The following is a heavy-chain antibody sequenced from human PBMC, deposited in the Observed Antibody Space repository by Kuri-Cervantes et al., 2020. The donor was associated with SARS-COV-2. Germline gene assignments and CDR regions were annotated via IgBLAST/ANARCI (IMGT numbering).Heavy chain of an antibody. Sequence: SVKVSCKASGSTFSGSAIQWVRQARGQRLEWIGWIVVGSGNTDYAREFQERVTITRDMSTTTVYMELSGLRSDDTAMYYCARSTPFRRLVVISQGGAFDIRGQGTMVTVSS. CDR1: GSTFSGSA. CDR2: IVVGSGNT. V-gene: IGHV1-58*02. J-gene: IGHJ3*02. CDR3: ARSTPFRRLVVISQGGAFDI. D-gene: IGHD3-22*01.